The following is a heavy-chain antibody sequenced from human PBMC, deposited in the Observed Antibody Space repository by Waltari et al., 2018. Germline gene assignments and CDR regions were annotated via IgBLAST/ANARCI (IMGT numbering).Heavy chain of an antibody. V-gene: IGHV3-30*02. CDR2: IRYDGSNK. Sequence: QVQLVESGGGVVQPGGSLSLSCAASGFTFSSYGMHWVREAPGKGLEGVAFIRYDGSNKYYASSVKGRFTRSRDNSKTTLYLQMNSLRAEDTAVYYCSKYPVMTTFTLPYSNFDSWGQGTLVTVSS. CDR1: GFTFSSYG. D-gene: IGHD3-16*01. J-gene: IGHJ4*02. CDR3: SKYPVMTTFTLPYSNFDS.